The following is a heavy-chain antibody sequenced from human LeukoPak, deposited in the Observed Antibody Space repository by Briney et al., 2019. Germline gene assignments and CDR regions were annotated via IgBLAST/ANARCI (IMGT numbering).Heavy chain of an antibody. Sequence: PSETLSLTCAVYGGSFSVYYWSWIRPPPGKGREWIGEINHSGSTNYTPSLKSRVTISVDTSKNQFSLKLSSVAAADTAVYYCARGYLSGSCYSDWGQGTLVTVSS. J-gene: IGHJ4*02. V-gene: IGHV4-34*01. CDR3: ARGYLSGSCYSD. CDR1: GGSFSVYY. D-gene: IGHD2-15*01. CDR2: INHSGST.